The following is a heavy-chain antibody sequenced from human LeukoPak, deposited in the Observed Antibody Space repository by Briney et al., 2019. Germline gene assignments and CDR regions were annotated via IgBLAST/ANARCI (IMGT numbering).Heavy chain of an antibody. CDR1: GDSVSSNSAA. CDR2: TYHRSRWYN. V-gene: IGHV6-1*01. J-gene: IGHJ4*02. Sequence: SQTLSLTCAISGDSVSSNSAAWNWIRQSPSRGLEWLGRTYHRSRWYNNYAVSVRGRITINPDTSKNQFSLQLKSVTPEDTAVYYCARIVGGSQDFWGQGTLVTVSS. D-gene: IGHD3-16*02. CDR3: ARIVGGSQDF.